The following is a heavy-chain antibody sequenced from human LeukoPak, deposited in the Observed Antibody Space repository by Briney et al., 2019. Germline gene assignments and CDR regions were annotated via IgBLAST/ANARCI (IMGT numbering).Heavy chain of an antibody. V-gene: IGHV4-31*03. CDR2: IYYSGST. CDR3: ARVYYDSSGPWWAPDYFDY. CDR1: AGSISSGGYY. D-gene: IGHD3-22*01. J-gene: IGHJ4*02. Sequence: TLSLTCPVSAGSISSGGYYWSWIRQHPGKGLEWIGYIYYSGSTYYNPSLKGRLTISVDTSKNQFSLKLSSVTAADTAVYYCARVYYDSSGPWWAPDYFDYWGQGTLVTVSS.